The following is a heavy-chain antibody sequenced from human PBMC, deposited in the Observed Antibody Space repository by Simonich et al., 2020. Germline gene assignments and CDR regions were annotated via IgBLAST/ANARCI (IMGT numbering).Heavy chain of an antibody. CDR2: VNSDGRST. V-gene: IGHV3-74*01. J-gene: IGHJ2*01. Sequence: EVQLVESGGGLVQPGGSLRLSCAASGFTFSSYWMHWVRQAPGKGLVGGSRVNSDGRSTGVADSVKGRFTISRDNAKNTLYLQMNSRRAEDTAVYYCAREAGDLWYFDLWGRGTLVTVSS. CDR1: GFTFSSYW. CDR3: AREAGDLWYFDL. D-gene: IGHD7-27*01.